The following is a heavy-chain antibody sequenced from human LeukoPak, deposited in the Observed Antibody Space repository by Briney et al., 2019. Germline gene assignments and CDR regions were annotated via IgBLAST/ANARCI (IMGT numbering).Heavy chain of an antibody. V-gene: IGHV3-23*01. J-gene: IGHJ5*02. CDR3: AKDRFCSSTNCPYDQ. D-gene: IGHD2-2*01. CDR2: ISVSDDST. Sequence: GGSLRLSCAASGFTVSNSYMSWVRQAPGKGLEWVSGISVSDDSTYYADSVKGRFTMSRDNSNNMLYLQMNSLRAEDTAVYYYAKDRFCSSTNCPYDQWGQGTLVTVSS. CDR1: GFTVSNSY.